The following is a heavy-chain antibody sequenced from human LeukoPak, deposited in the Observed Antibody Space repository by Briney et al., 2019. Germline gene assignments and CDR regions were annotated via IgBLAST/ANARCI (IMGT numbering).Heavy chain of an antibody. D-gene: IGHD6-13*01. J-gene: IGHJ4*02. CDR1: GYTFTSYG. Sequence: ASVKVSFKASGYTFTSYGISWVRQAPGQGLEWMGWISAYNGNTNYAQKLQDRVTMTTDTSTSTAYMELRSLRSDDTAVYYCARFSLSFSSSWHYYFGYWGQGTLVTVSS. CDR3: ARFSLSFSSSWHYYFGY. V-gene: IGHV1-18*01. CDR2: ISAYNGNT.